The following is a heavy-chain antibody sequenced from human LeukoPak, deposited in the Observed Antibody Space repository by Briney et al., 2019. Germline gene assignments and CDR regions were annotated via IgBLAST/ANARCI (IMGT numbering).Heavy chain of an antibody. CDR1: GFTFSSYS. CDR3: ARASEEYSSSTEGYRYYYYYMDV. D-gene: IGHD6-6*01. J-gene: IGHJ6*03. Sequence: PGGSLRLSCAASGFTFSSYSTNWVRQAPGKGLEWVSSISSSSSYIYYADSVRGRFTISRDNAKNSLYLQMNSLRAEDTAVYYCARASEEYSSSTEGYRYYYYYMDVWDKGTTVTVSS. V-gene: IGHV3-21*01. CDR2: ISSSSSYI.